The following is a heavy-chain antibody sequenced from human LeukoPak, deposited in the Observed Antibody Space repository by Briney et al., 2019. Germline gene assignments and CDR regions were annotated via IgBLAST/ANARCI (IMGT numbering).Heavy chain of an antibody. CDR3: AKNSRKYGDYGAYDY. D-gene: IGHD4-17*01. V-gene: IGHV3-33*06. CDR1: GFTFSSYG. CDR2: IWYDGSNK. Sequence: GGSLRLSCAASGFTFSSYGMHWVRQAPGKGLEWVAVIWYDGSNKYYADSVKGRFTISRDNSKNTLYLQMNGLRAEDTAVYYCAKNSRKYGDYGAYDYWGQGTLVTVSS. J-gene: IGHJ4*02.